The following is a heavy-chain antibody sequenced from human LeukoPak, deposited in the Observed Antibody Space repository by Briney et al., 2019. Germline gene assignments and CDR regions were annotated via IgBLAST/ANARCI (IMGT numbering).Heavy chain of an antibody. D-gene: IGHD3-10*01. CDR3: ARGHGSGYVEDWFDP. CDR2: IYYSGST. V-gene: IGHV4-31*03. Sequence: SQTLSLTCTVSGGSISSGGYYWSWIRQHPGTGLEWIGYIYYSGSTYYNPSLKSRVTISVDTSKNQFSLKLSSVTATDTAVYYCARGHGSGYVEDWFDPWGQGTLVTVSS. J-gene: IGHJ5*02. CDR1: GGSISSGGYY.